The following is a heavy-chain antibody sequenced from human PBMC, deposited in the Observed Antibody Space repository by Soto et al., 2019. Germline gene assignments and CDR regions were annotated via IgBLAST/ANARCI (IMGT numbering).Heavy chain of an antibody. Sequence: GASVKVSCKASGYTFTSYDINWVRQATGQGLEWMGWMNPNSGNTGYAQKFQGRVTMTRNTSISTAYMELSSLRSEDTAVYYCERFQTRYQLINRDYYYYGMDVCGQGNTVTVSS. J-gene: IGHJ6*02. V-gene: IGHV1-8*01. CDR2: MNPNSGNT. CDR1: GYTFTSYD. D-gene: IGHD2-2*02. CDR3: ERFQTRYQLINRDYYYYGMDV.